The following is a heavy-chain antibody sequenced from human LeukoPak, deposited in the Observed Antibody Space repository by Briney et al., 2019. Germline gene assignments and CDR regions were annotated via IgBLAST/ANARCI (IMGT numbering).Heavy chain of an antibody. CDR1: GFTFSSYA. V-gene: IGHV3-23*01. CDR2: ISGSGGST. D-gene: IGHD2-2*01. CDR3: AKCGVVPAAKYYYYYYGMDV. J-gene: IGHJ6*02. Sequence: GGSLRLSCADSGFTFSSYAMSWVHQAPGKGLEWVSAISGSGGSTYYADSVKGRFTISRDNSKNTLYLQMNSLRAEDTAVYYCAKCGVVPAAKYYYYYYGMDVWGQGTTVTVSS.